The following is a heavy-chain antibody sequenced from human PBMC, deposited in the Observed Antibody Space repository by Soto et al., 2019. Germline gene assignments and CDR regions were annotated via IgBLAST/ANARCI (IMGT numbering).Heavy chain of an antibody. CDR3: ARRKERSGPNYFDL. J-gene: IGHJ4*02. D-gene: IGHD6-25*01. CDR2: MNPNTGNA. V-gene: IGHV1-8*02. Sequence: QVQLVQSGAEVKKPGASVIVSCKASGYTFSTYDINWVRQATGQGLEWMGWMNPNTGNAGYAQKFQGRVTVTRNTSISTFAMELTSLTSEDTAVYFCARRKERSGPNYFDLWGQGSLVTVSS. CDR1: GYTFSTYD.